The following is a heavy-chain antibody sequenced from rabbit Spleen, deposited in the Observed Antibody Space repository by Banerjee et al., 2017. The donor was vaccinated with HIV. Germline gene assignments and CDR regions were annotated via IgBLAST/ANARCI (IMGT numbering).Heavy chain of an antibody. CDR1: GIDFSDSAY. V-gene: IGHV1S40*01. CDR2: IYGGVIGST. D-gene: IGHD8-1*01. J-gene: IGHJ6*01. CDR3: ARDTGTSFSTYGMDL. Sequence: QSLEESGGDLVKPGASLTLTCTASGIDFSDSAYMCWVRQAPGKGLECIACIYGGVIGSTYYATWAKGRFTISKTSSTTVTLQMTSLTAADTATYFCARDTGTSFSTYGMDLWGQGTLVTVS.